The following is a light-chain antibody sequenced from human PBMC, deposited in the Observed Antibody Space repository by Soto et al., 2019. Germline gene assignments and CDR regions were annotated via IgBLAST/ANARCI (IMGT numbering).Light chain of an antibody. J-gene: IGKJ2*01. V-gene: IGKV3-15*01. CDR1: QSVASN. Sequence: EIVMTQSPATLSVSPGERATLSCRASQSVASNLAWYQQKPGQAPRLLIYGASTRATGIPARFSGSWSGTEFTLTISSLQSEDFAVYYCQQHNHWPSFGQGTKLEIK. CDR2: GAS. CDR3: QQHNHWPS.